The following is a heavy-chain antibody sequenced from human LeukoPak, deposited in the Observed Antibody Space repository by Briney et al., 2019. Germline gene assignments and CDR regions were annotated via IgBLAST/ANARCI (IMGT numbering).Heavy chain of an antibody. Sequence: GGSLRLSCAVSGITFSSFWMSWVRQAPGKGLEWVANIKQDGSEKYYVDSVKGRFTISRDSAKNSVYLQMNSLRAEDTAVYYCATNSDWRSDYWGQGTLVTVSS. V-gene: IGHV3-7*01. CDR1: GITFSSFW. CDR3: ATNSDWRSDY. D-gene: IGHD6-19*01. CDR2: IKQDGSEK. J-gene: IGHJ4*01.